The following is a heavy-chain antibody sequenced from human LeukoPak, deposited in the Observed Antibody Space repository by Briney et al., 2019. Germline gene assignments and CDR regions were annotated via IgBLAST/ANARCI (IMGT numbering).Heavy chain of an antibody. Sequence: GGSLRLSCAASGFTFSSYGMHWVRQAPGKGLVWVSRINSDGSSTSYADSVKGRFTISRDDAKNTLYLQMNSLRAEDTAVYYCARGAVAGANFDYWGLGTLVTVSS. J-gene: IGHJ4*02. D-gene: IGHD1-26*01. CDR2: INSDGSST. CDR3: ARGAVAGANFDY. V-gene: IGHV3-74*01. CDR1: GFTFSSYG.